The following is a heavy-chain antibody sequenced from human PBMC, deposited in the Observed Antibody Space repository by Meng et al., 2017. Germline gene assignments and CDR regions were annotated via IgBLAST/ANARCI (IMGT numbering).Heavy chain of an antibody. V-gene: IGHV1-2*06. Sequence: QVRLVKAGAEGKKPGASVKAPCKASGYTFTGYYMHWVRQATGQGLEWMGRINPNSGGTNYAQKFQGRVTMTRDTSISTAYMELSRLRSDDTAVYYCARGLPAVAVDYWGQGTLVTVSS. CDR1: GYTFTGYY. J-gene: IGHJ4*02. CDR2: INPNSGGT. CDR3: ARGLPAVAVDY. D-gene: IGHD6-19*01.